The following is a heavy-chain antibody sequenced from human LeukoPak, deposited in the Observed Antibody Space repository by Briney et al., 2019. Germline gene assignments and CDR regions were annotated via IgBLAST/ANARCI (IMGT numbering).Heavy chain of an antibody. J-gene: IGHJ4*02. Sequence: GGSLRLSCAASGFTFSNAWMSWVRRAPGKGLEWVGRIKTKTNGGTADYTPPVKGRFTISRDNSNNTLYLQMNSLRAEDTAVYFCARRSGVAVAGAFDYWGQGTLVTVSS. CDR1: GFTFSNAW. D-gene: IGHD6-19*01. V-gene: IGHV3-15*01. CDR3: ARRSGVAVAGAFDY. CDR2: IKTKTNGGTA.